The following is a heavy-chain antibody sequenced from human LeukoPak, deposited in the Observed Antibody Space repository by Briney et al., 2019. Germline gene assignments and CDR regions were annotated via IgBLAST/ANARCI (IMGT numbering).Heavy chain of an antibody. D-gene: IGHD3-10*01. CDR2: IYYSGST. V-gene: IGHV4-39*01. CDR3: AKSLWFGPRANNLGYYYMDV. Sequence: SETLSLTCTVSGGSISSSSYYWGWIRQPPGKGLEWIGSIYYSGSTYYNPSLKSRVTISVDTSKNQFSLKLSSVTAADTAVYYCAKSLWFGPRANNLGYYYMDVWGKGTTVTVSS. J-gene: IGHJ6*03. CDR1: GGSISSSSYY.